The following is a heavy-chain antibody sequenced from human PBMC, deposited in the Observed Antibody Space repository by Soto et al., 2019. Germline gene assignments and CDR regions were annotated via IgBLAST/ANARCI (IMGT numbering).Heavy chain of an antibody. Sequence: GESLKISCKGSGFTFTSYWIAWVRQMPGKGLEWMGIIYPGDSDSSYSPSFQGQVTISADKSINTACLHWSSLKASDTAIYYCXKHEGYCSTTTCSNFDYWGRGTLVTVSS. CDR1: GFTFTSYW. J-gene: IGHJ4*02. CDR2: IYPGDSDS. V-gene: IGHV5-51*01. D-gene: IGHD2-2*01. CDR3: XKHEGYCSTTTCSNFDY.